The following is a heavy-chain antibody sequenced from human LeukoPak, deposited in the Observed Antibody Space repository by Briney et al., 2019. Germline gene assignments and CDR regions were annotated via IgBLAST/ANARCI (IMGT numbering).Heavy chain of an antibody. Sequence: SETLSLTCAVYGGSFSGYYWSWIRQPPGKGLEWIGEINHSGSPNSNPSLKSRVTISVDTSKNQFSLKLSSVTAADTAVYYCARGRGGSLHYYGSGSPRPFDYWGQGTLVTVSS. CDR1: GGSFSGYY. J-gene: IGHJ4*02. V-gene: IGHV4-34*01. CDR2: INHSGSP. CDR3: ARGRGGSLHYYGSGSPRPFDY. D-gene: IGHD3-10*01.